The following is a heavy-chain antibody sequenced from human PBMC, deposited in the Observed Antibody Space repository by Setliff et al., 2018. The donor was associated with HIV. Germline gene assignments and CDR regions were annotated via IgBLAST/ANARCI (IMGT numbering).Heavy chain of an antibody. Sequence: PSETLSLTCTVSGGSISSSSYYWGWIRQPPGKGLEWIGSIYYSGSTYYNPSLKSRVTISVDTSKNQFSLKLSSVTAADTAVYYCARGDSRYFDYWGRGTLVTVSS. CDR3: ARGDSRYFDY. D-gene: IGHD2-21*02. CDR2: IYYSGST. V-gene: IGHV4-39*07. CDR1: GGSISSSSYY. J-gene: IGHJ4*02.